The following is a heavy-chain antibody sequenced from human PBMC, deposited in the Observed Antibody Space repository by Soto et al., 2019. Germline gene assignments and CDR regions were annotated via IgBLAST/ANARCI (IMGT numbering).Heavy chain of an antibody. Sequence: ASVKVSCKASGYTFTSYAMHWVRQAPGQRLEWMGWINAGNGNTKYSQKFQGRVTITRDTSASTAYMELSSLRSEDTAVYYCARGSYGYYSYFGLDVWGQGTTVTVSS. J-gene: IGHJ6*02. V-gene: IGHV1-3*01. CDR2: INAGNGNT. CDR1: GYTFTSYA. CDR3: ARGSYGYYSYFGLDV. D-gene: IGHD5-18*01.